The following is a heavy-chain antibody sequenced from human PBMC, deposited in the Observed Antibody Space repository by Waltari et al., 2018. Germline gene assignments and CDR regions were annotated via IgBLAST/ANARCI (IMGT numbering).Heavy chain of an antibody. D-gene: IGHD2-21*01. J-gene: IGHJ4*02. V-gene: IGHV1-46*01. CDR3: TRDPGGE. CDR2: INPSDNSR. CDR1: GFDFTMYY. Sequence: QVQLVQSGAEVKKPGASVKVACKASGFDFTMYYIHWVRQAPGQGREWMGIINPSDNSRRSAQKFQGRISMTSDSSTSTVYMELSSLGSEDTAVYYCTRDPGGEWGQGTLVTVSS.